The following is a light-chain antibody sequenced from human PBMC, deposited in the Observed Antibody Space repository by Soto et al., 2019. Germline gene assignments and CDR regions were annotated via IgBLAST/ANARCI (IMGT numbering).Light chain of an antibody. Sequence: QAVVTQPPSVSGAPGQRVTISCTGTSSNIGAGYDVHWYQQLPGTAPKLLLYGDNNRPSGVPDRFSGSKSGTSASLAITGLQAEDEADYYCQSYDSSLRAVVFGGGTKLTVL. CDR1: SSNIGAGYD. CDR2: GDN. V-gene: IGLV1-40*01. CDR3: QSYDSSLRAVV. J-gene: IGLJ2*01.